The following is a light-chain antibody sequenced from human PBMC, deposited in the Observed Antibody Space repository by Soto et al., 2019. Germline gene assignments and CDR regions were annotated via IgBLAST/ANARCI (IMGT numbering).Light chain of an antibody. CDR3: SSYTNRNTWV. V-gene: IGLV2-14*01. Sequence: QSALTQPASVSASPGQSITISCSGTSSDVGAYHFVSWYQQHPGKVPKLMIYEVTARPSGVSNRFSGSKSDNTASLTISGLQAEDEADYYCSSYTNRNTWVFGGGTKVTVL. CDR2: EVT. J-gene: IGLJ3*02. CDR1: SSDVGAYHF.